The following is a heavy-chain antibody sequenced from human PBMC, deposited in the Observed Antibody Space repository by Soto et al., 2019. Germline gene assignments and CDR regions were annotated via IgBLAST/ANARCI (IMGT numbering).Heavy chain of an antibody. D-gene: IGHD5-12*01. CDR3: ARGNSGYDLTLDY. CDR2: ISSSSSYI. Sequence: GGSLRLSCAASGFTFSSYSMNWVRQAPGKGLEWVSSISSSSSYIYYADSVKGRFTISRDNAKNSLYLQMNSLRAEDTAVYYCARGNSGYDLTLDYWGQGTLVTVSS. CDR1: GFTFSSYS. J-gene: IGHJ4*02. V-gene: IGHV3-21*01.